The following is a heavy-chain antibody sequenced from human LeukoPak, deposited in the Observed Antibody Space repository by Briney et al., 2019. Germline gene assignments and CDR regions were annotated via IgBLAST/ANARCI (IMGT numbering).Heavy chain of an antibody. V-gene: IGHV3-30-3*01. CDR2: ISYDGSNK. J-gene: IGHJ3*02. CDR1: GFTFSSYA. D-gene: IGHD1-1*01. Sequence: GGSLRLSCAASGFTFSSYAMHWVRQAPGKGLEWVAVISYDGSNKYYADSVKGRFTISRDNSKNTLYLQMNSLRAEDTAVYYCAREVEGSAFDIWGQGTVVTVSS. CDR3: AREVEGSAFDI.